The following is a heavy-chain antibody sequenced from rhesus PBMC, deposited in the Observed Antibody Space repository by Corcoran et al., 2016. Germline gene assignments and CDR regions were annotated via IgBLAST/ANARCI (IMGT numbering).Heavy chain of an antibody. D-gene: IGHD2-15*01. CDR1: GFTFSSYG. CDR2: INESGGRT. CDR3: ARTGWVTAEGLDS. V-gene: IGHV3S5*01. Sequence: EVQLVESGGGLVQPGGSLRLSCAASGFTFSSYGMYWVRQAAGTGLEWISAINESGGRTNDDDAVKGRVTITRDTSKNTLALRMNCLTAEDTAVYYCARTGWVTAEGLDSWGQGVVVTVSS. J-gene: IGHJ6*01.